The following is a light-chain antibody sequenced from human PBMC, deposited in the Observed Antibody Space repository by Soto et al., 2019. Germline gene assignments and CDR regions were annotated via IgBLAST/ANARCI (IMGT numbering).Light chain of an antibody. V-gene: IGKV1-16*02. CDR2: GAS. J-gene: IGKJ4*01. CDR3: QQYNSYPLT. Sequence: DVQMTQSPSSLSASVGDTVTITCRASQGIRNSLAWLQQKPGKAPKSLIFGASGLGSGVPSKFSGSGSGTDFTLTISSLHPEDSATYYCQQYNSYPLTFGGGTKVEIK. CDR1: QGIRNS.